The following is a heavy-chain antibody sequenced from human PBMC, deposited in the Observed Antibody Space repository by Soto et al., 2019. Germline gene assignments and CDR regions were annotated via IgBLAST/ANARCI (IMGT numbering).Heavy chain of an antibody. CDR1: GFSFSESG. CDR3: ATFLAVAGTHH. CDR2: IWYDGSET. V-gene: IGHV3-33*01. D-gene: IGHD6-19*01. J-gene: IGHJ1*01. Sequence: QVQLVESGGGVVQPGTSLRLSCAASGFSFSESGMEWVRQAPGKGLEWVAAIWYDGSETYYGDSVKGRFTISRDNSKNTLYLQMSGLRAEDTALYYCATFLAVAGTHHWGQGTLVTVSS.